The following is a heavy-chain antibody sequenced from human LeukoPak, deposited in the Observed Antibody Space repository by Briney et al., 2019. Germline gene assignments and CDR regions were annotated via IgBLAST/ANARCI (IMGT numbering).Heavy chain of an antibody. CDR3: AKDPYRSSSGLGDC. CDR2: ISGSGGTT. D-gene: IGHD6-6*01. CDR1: GFTFSSYA. Sequence: KTGGSLRLSCAASGFTFSSYAMSWVRQAPGKGLEWVSSISGSGGTTCYADSVKGRFTISRDNSKNMMYLQMNSLRAEDTAVYYCAKDPYRSSSGLGDCWGQGTLVTVSS. J-gene: IGHJ4*02. V-gene: IGHV3-23*01.